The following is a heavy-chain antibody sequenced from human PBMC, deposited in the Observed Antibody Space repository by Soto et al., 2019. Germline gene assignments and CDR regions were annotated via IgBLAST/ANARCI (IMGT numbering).Heavy chain of an antibody. D-gene: IGHD6-13*01. Sequence: TSVKVTCKASGGTFSSYAISWVRQAHGQGLEWMGGIIPIFGTANYAQKFQGRVTITADESTSTAYMELSSLRSEDTAVYYCARDRGIAAAGTRYFDLWGRGTLVTVSS. J-gene: IGHJ2*01. CDR2: IIPIFGTA. V-gene: IGHV1-69*13. CDR1: GGTFSSYA. CDR3: ARDRGIAAAGTRYFDL.